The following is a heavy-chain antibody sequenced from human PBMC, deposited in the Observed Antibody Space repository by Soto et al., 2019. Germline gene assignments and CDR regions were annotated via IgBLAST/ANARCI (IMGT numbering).Heavy chain of an antibody. J-gene: IGHJ6*02. CDR3: ARGFGYDILTGSPYGMDV. D-gene: IGHD3-9*01. Sequence: LSLTCAVSGGSISSGGYSWSWIRQPPGKGLEWIGYIYHSGSTYYNPSLKSRVTISVDRSKNQFSLKLSSVTAADTAVYYCARGFGYDILTGSPYGMDVWGQGTTVTVSS. CDR2: IYHSGST. V-gene: IGHV4-30-2*01. CDR1: GGSISSGGYS.